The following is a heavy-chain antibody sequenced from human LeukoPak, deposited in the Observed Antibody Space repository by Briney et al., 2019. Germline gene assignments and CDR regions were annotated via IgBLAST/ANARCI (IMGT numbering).Heavy chain of an antibody. CDR1: GMTFSNYG. Sequence: PGGSLRLSCAASGMTFSNYGMHWVRQAPGKGLEWVTFISHDGSNKLYGDSVKGRFTISRDNSRNTMDLQMNSLRGEDMAVYYCAKDYDSYYYDSSGYFDYWGQGTLVTVSS. CDR3: AKDYDSYYYDSSGYFDY. J-gene: IGHJ4*02. D-gene: IGHD3-22*01. V-gene: IGHV3-30*18. CDR2: ISHDGSNK.